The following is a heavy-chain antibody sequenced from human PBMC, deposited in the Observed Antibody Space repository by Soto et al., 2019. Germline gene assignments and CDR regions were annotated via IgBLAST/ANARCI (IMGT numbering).Heavy chain of an antibody. CDR2: INPASRTT. CDR1: GYTFTHSY. V-gene: IGHV1-46*04. Sequence: QVQLVQSGAEVKKPGASVKLSCRTSGYTFTHSYIHWVRQAPGQGLEWLGIINPASRTTNYAQDLQGRVALLMDTFTTTVYMDLSGLSAEDRAIFYCARDLAAGDHGGQGTLVTVSS. CDR3: ARDLAAGDH. J-gene: IGHJ4*02. D-gene: IGHD6-13*01.